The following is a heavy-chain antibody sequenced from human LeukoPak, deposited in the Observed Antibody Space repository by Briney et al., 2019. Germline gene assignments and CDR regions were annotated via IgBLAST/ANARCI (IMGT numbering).Heavy chain of an antibody. CDR1: GFTFSRYW. D-gene: IGHD1-26*01. J-gene: IGHJ4*02. CDR2: INKDGSEK. CDR3: AREDSGSYYSHFDY. V-gene: IGHV3-7*01. Sequence: GGSLRLSCAASGFTFSRYWMSWVRQAPGKGLEWVANINKDGSEKYYMDSVKGRFTISRDNAKNSLHLQVNSLRAEDTAVYYCAREDSGSYYSHFDYWGQGTLVTVSS.